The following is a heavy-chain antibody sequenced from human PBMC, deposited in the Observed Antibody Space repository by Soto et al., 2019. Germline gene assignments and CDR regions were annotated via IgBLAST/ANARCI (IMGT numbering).Heavy chain of an antibody. CDR3: ARDSPSQWIQLWSYYFDY. V-gene: IGHV3-30-3*01. CDR2: ISYDGSNK. Sequence: GGSLRLSCAASGFTFSSYAMHWVRQAPGKGLEWVAVISYDGSNKYYADSVKGRFTISRDNSKNTLYLQMNSLRAEDTAVYYCARDSPSQWIQLWSYYFDYWGQGTLVTVSS. J-gene: IGHJ4*02. CDR1: GFTFSSYA. D-gene: IGHD5-18*01.